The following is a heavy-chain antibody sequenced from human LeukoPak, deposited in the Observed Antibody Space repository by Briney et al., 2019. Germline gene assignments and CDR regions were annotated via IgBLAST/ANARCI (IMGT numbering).Heavy chain of an antibody. CDR1: GFTFSSYA. V-gene: IGHV3-23*01. Sequence: GGSLRLSCAASGFTFSSYAMSWVRQAPGKGLEWVSAISGSGGSTYYADSVKGRFTISRGNSKNTLYLQMNSLRAEDTAVYYCAKSPPALYYYDSSGYFIYWGQGTLVTVSS. CDR3: AKSPPALYYYDSSGYFIY. D-gene: IGHD3-22*01. CDR2: ISGSGGST. J-gene: IGHJ4*02.